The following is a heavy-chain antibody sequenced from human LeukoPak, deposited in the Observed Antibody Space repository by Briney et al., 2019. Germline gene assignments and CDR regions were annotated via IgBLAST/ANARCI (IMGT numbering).Heavy chain of an antibody. CDR3: ARGVAVAGRDYYYYYYMDV. Sequence: ASVKVSCKASGYTFNGYYMLWVRQAPGQGLECMGWINPNSGGTNYAQKFQGRVTMTRDTSISTAYMELSRLRSDDTAVYYCARGVAVAGRDYYYYYYMDVWGKGTTVTVSS. V-gene: IGHV1-2*02. J-gene: IGHJ6*03. CDR1: GYTFNGYY. D-gene: IGHD6-19*01. CDR2: INPNSGGT.